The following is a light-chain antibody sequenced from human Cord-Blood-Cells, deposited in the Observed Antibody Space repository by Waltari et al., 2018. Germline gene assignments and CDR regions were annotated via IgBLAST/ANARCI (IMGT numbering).Light chain of an antibody. CDR2: AAS. Sequence: DIQMTQSPSSLSASVGDRVTITCRASQSISSYLNWYQQKPGKAPKLLIYAASSLQSGVPSRFSCSGSETDFTLTISSLQPEYFATYYCQQSYSTPLTFGGGTKVEIK. J-gene: IGKJ4*01. CDR3: QQSYSTPLT. CDR1: QSISSY. V-gene: IGKV1-39*01.